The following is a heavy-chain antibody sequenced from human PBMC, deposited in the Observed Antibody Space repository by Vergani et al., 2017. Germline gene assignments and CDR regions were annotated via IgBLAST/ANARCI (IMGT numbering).Heavy chain of an antibody. CDR2: INPSGGST. CDR3: ARTSSISGSYYNGEWDY. V-gene: IGHV1-46*03. D-gene: IGHD3-10*01. Sequence: QVQLVQSGAEVKKPGASVKVSCKASGYTFSSYYMNWVRQAPGQGLEWMGIINPSGGSTSYAQKFQGRVTMTRDTSTRTVYMDLTGLRSDDTAMYYCARTSSISGSYYNGEWDYWGQGTLVVVSS. J-gene: IGHJ4*02. CDR1: GYTFSSYY.